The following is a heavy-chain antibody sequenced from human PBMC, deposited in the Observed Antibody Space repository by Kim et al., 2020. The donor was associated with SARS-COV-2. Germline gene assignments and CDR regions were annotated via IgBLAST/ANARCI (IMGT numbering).Heavy chain of an antibody. J-gene: IGHJ6*02. CDR3: ARGGIQQQLRGYYYYGMDV. D-gene: IGHD6-13*01. V-gene: IGHV3-11*01. Sequence: GRFTISRDNAKNSLYLQMNSLRAEDTAVYYCARGGIQQQLRGYYYYGMDVWGQGTTVTVSS.